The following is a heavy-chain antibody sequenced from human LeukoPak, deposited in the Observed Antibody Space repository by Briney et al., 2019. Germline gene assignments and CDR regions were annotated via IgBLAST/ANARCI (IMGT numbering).Heavy chain of an antibody. Sequence: GGFLRLSCAASGFTFSNAWMSWVRQAPGKGLEWVSGISASGGSTYYADSVKGRFTISRDNSKNTLYLQMNSLRAEDTAVYYCAGRLTGSYFDYWGQGTLVTVSS. D-gene: IGHD3-9*01. CDR3: AGRLTGSYFDY. CDR2: ISASGGST. V-gene: IGHV3-23*01. CDR1: GFTFSNAW. J-gene: IGHJ4*02.